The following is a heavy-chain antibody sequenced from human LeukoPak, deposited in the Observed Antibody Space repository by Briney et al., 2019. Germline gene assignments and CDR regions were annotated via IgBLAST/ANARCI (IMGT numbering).Heavy chain of an antibody. V-gene: IGHV4-4*07. D-gene: IGHD4-17*01. CDR1: GGSISSYY. Sequence: SETLSLTCTVSGGSISSYYWSWIRQPAGKGLEWIGCIYTSGSTNYNPSLKSRVTMSVDTSKNQFSLKLSSVTAADTAVYYCARSTPAKLYGDYYFDYWGQGTLVTVSS. CDR3: ARSTPAKLYGDYYFDY. CDR2: IYTSGST. J-gene: IGHJ4*02.